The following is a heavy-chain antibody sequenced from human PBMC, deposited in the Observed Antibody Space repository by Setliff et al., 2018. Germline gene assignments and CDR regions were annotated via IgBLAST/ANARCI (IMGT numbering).Heavy chain of an antibody. J-gene: IGHJ6*03. CDR3: ARVGPGSSGWYRLDYYYYYYMDV. Sequence: GGSLRLSCAASGFSFSGSAVYWVRQASVKGLEWIGRIRGRTDNYATAYAASVRGRFTISRDDSKNTAYLQMNSLRAEDTAVYYCARVGPGSSGWYRLDYYYYYYMDVWGKGTTVTVSS. V-gene: IGHV3-73*01. D-gene: IGHD6-19*01. CDR1: GFSFSGSA. CDR2: IRGRTDNYAT.